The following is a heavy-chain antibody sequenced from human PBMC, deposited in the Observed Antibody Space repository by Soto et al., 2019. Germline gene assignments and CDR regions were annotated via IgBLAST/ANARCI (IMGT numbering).Heavy chain of an antibody. CDR1: GFTFSSYW. Sequence: EVQLVESGGGLVQPGGSLRLSCAASGFTFSSYWMSWVRQVPGKGLEWVANINQDGSEKYYVDSVKGRFIISRDNAKKSLYLQVNSLRGEDTAVYYCARGGAVLVCWGQGTLVTVS. V-gene: IGHV3-7*04. J-gene: IGHJ4*02. D-gene: IGHD2-8*01. CDR3: ARGGAVLVC. CDR2: INQDGSEK.